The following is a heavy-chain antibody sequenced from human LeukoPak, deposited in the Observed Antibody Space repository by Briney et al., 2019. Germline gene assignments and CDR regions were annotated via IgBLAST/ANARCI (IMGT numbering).Heavy chain of an antibody. V-gene: IGHV4-4*02. D-gene: IGHD6-13*01. CDR1: GDSISSSNW. CDR2: IYHGGTT. Sequence: PSGTLSLTCAIFGDSISSSNWWSWVRQPPGKGLEWIGEIYHGGTTNYNPSLKSRVTISVDTSKNQFSLKLSSVTAADTAVYYCARGPNSSSWYWDYYYGMDVWGQGTTVTVSS. J-gene: IGHJ6*02. CDR3: ARGPNSSSWYWDYYYGMDV.